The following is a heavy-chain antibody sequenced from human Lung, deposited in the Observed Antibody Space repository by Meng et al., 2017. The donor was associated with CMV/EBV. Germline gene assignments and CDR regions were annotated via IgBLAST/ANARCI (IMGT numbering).Heavy chain of an antibody. D-gene: IGHD5-24*01. CDR2: IRYDGSNK. Sequence: GESLKISCAASGFTFSSYGMHWVRQAPGKGLEWVAFIRYDGSNKYYADSVKGRFTISRDNSKNTLYLQMNSLRAEGTAVYYCAKGSGDGYNFAGTLDYWGQGTLVTVSS. CDR3: AKGSGDGYNFAGTLDY. J-gene: IGHJ4*02. V-gene: IGHV3-30*02. CDR1: GFTFSSYG.